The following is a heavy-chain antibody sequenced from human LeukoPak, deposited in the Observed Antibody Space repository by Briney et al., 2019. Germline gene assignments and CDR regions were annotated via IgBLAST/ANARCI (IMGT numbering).Heavy chain of an antibody. CDR3: ATARTVDTAVASSLDY. V-gene: IGHV1-2*02. Sequence: ASVKVSCKASGYTFTGYYMHWVRQAPGQGLEWMGWINPNSGGTNYAQKFQGRVTMTRDTSISTAYLELSRLTSDDTAVFYCATARTVDTAVASSLDYWGQGTLVTVSS. CDR1: GYTFTGYY. D-gene: IGHD5-18*01. J-gene: IGHJ4*02. CDR2: INPNSGGT.